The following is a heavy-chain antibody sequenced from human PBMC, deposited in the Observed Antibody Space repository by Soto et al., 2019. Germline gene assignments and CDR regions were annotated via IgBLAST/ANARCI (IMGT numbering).Heavy chain of an antibody. CDR2: IYYSRST. CDR3: ARVASRGYSSSWYRNWFDP. Sequence: PSETLSLTCTVSGGSISSYYWSWIRQPPGKGLEWIGYIYYSRSTNYNPSLKSRVTISVDTSKNQFSLKLSSVTAADTAVYYCARVASRGYSSSWYRNWFDPWGQGTLVTVSS. V-gene: IGHV4-59*01. J-gene: IGHJ5*02. CDR1: GGSISSYY. D-gene: IGHD6-13*01.